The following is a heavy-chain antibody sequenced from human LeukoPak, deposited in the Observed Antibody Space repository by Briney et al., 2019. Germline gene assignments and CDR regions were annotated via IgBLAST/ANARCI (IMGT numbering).Heavy chain of an antibody. Sequence: AGGSLRLSCAASGFTFSSYWMSWVRQAPGKGLEWVANIKKDGSEKKYVDSVKGRFTISRDNAKNSLYLQMNSLRAEDTAVYYCARDLYRIVVVPHYFDYWGQGTLVTVSS. CDR2: IKKDGSEK. CDR3: ARDLYRIVVVPHYFDY. D-gene: IGHD3-22*01. V-gene: IGHV3-7*01. J-gene: IGHJ4*02. CDR1: GFTFSSYW.